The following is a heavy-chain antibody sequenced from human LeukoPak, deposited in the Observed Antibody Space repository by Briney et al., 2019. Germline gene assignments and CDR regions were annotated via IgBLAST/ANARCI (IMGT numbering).Heavy chain of an antibody. Sequence: GGSLRLSCAASGFTFSSYAMNWVRQAPGKGLEWVSAISGSGGSTYYADSVKGRFTISRDNSKNTLYLQMNSLRAEDTAVYYCARHLSGVTGYTYGRGIDYWGQGTLVTVSS. D-gene: IGHD5-18*01. CDR2: ISGSGGST. CDR3: ARHLSGVTGYTYGRGIDY. V-gene: IGHV3-23*01. J-gene: IGHJ4*02. CDR1: GFTFSSYA.